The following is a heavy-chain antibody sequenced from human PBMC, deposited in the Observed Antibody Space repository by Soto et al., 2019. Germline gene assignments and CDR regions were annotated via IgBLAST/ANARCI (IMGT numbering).Heavy chain of an antibody. CDR2: IYHSGST. CDR3: ARSDEVSGTFDP. CDR1: SGSISSSNW. D-gene: IGHD1-26*01. V-gene: IGHV4-4*02. J-gene: IGHJ5*02. Sequence: QVQLQESGPGLVKPSGTLSLTCAVSSGSISSSNWWSWVRQPPGKGLEWIGEIYHSGSTNYNPSLKIRVTISVDKPKNQFSLKLSSVTAADTAVYYCARSDEVSGTFDPWGQGTLVTVSS.